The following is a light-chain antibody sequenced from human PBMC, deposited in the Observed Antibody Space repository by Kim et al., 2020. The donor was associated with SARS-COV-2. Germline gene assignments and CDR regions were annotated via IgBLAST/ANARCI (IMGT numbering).Light chain of an antibody. V-gene: IGLV3-1*01. Sequence: SVSPGQRAIITCLGDKLGDKYACWYQQKTCQSPVPVIYQDSERPSGIPARFSGSNSGNTATLTISGTQAMEEADYYCQAWDSSTEVFGTGTKVTVL. J-gene: IGLJ1*01. CDR3: QAWDSSTEV. CDR1: KLGDKY. CDR2: QDS.